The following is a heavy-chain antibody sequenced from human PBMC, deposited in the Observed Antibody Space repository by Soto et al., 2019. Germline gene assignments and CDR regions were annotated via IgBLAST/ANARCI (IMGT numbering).Heavy chain of an antibody. CDR2: IYPGDSDT. V-gene: IGHV5-51*01. CDR1: GYSFTSYW. CDR3: ARQYYDFWSGYYKEYRTGDAFDI. D-gene: IGHD3-3*01. Sequence: PGESLKISCKGSGYSFTSYWIGWVRQMPGKGLEWMGIIYPGDSDTRYSPSFQGQVTISADKSISTAYLQWSSLKASDTAMYYCARQYYDFWSGYYKEYRTGDAFDIWGQGTRVTVAS. J-gene: IGHJ3*02.